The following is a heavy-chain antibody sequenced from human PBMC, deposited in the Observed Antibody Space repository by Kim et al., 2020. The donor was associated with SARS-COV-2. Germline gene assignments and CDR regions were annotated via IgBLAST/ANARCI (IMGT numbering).Heavy chain of an antibody. Sequence: GGSLRLSCAASGFTFSSYAMSWVRQAPGKGLEWVSAISGSGGDTYYADSVKGRFTISRDNSKNTLYLQMNSLRAEDTAVYYCANYYCDSSGYYPPFYYWGQGTLVTVSS. CDR3: ANYYCDSSGYYPPFYY. D-gene: IGHD3-22*01. CDR2: ISGSGGDT. V-gene: IGHV3-23*01. J-gene: IGHJ4*02. CDR1: GFTFSSYA.